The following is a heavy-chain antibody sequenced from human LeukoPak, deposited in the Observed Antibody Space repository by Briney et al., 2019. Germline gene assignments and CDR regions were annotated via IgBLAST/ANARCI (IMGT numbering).Heavy chain of an antibody. J-gene: IGHJ4*02. V-gene: IGHV3-21*01. Sequence: GGSLRLSCAASGFTFSTHTMNWVRQAPGRGLEWVSSITSRSDIYYADSVRGRFTISRDNAKNSLYLQMNSLRDEDTAVYYCARDPAPEDNWGQGTLVTVSS. CDR3: ARDPAPEDN. CDR1: GFTFSTHT. CDR2: ITSRSDI.